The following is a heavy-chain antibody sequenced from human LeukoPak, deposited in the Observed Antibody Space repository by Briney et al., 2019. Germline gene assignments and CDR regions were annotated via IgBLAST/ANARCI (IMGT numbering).Heavy chain of an antibody. CDR1: GFTFSSYS. J-gene: IGHJ3*02. V-gene: IGHV3-21*01. CDR2: ISSSSSYI. D-gene: IGHD1-26*01. Sequence: GGSLRLSRAASGFTFSSYSRNWVRQAPGKGLEWVSSISSSSSYIYYADSVKGRFTISRDNAKNSLYLQMNSLRAEDTAVYYCARALPSPLYSGSYADAFDIWGQGTMVTVSS. CDR3: ARALPSPLYSGSYADAFDI.